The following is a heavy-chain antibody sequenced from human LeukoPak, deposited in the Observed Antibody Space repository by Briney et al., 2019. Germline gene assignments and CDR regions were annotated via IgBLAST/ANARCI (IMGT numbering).Heavy chain of an antibody. J-gene: IGHJ6*02. D-gene: IGHD6-19*01. CDR1: GGPISSYY. Sequence: PSETLSLTCTVSGGPISSYYWSWIRQPAGKGLEWIGRIYTSGSTNYNPSLKSRVTMSVDTSKNQFSLKLSSVTAADTAVYYCAREGDDVGLVEWDYYYGMDVWGQGTTVTVSS. V-gene: IGHV4-4*07. CDR2: IYTSGST. CDR3: AREGDDVGLVEWDYYYGMDV.